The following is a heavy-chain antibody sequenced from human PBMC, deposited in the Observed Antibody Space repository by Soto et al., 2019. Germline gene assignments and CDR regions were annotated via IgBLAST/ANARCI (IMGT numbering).Heavy chain of an antibody. J-gene: IGHJ3*02. D-gene: IGHD3-22*01. CDR2: IYAADSDT. CDR1: GYTFTNYW. Sequence: PGESLKISCKASGYTFTNYWIAWVRQMPGKGLEWMGLIYAADSDTKYSPSFQGQVTVSADKSVSTAYLQWSSLKASDTAMYYCSRQRPTYYYDSSGYYGAFDIWGQGTMVTVSS. CDR3: SRQRPTYYYDSSGYYGAFDI. V-gene: IGHV5-51*01.